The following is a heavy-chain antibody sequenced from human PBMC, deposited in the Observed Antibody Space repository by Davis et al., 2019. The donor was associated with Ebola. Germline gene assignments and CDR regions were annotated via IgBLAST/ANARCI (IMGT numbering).Heavy chain of an antibody. CDR2: ISSSGNYI. D-gene: IGHD1-14*01. V-gene: IGHV3-21*01. CDR1: GFSFSSYT. CDR3: ARSEPPDY. J-gene: IGHJ4*02. Sequence: GESLKIPCAASGFSFSSYTMNWVRQAPGKGLEWVSSISSSGNYIYQTDSLKGRFIISRDNAKNSLYLQMNGLRAEDTAVYYCARSEPPDYWGQGTLVTVSS.